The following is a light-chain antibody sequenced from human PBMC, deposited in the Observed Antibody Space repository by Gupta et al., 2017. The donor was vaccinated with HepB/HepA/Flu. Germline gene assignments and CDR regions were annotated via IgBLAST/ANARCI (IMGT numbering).Light chain of an antibody. V-gene: IGKV3-20*01. CDR3: QQYDDSPQT. CDR2: GSS. CDR1: QRVRSGL. Sequence: VLTPSPGTLSLSPGERATLSCRASQRVRSGLLAWYQQTPGQAPRLLIHGSSTRATGIPDRFSGSGSGTDFTRTIRRLEPEDFAVYYCQQYDDSPQTFGQGTKVEIK. J-gene: IGKJ1*01.